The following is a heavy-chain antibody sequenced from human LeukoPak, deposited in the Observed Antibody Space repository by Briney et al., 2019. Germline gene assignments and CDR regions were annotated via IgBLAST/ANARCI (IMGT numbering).Heavy chain of an antibody. J-gene: IGHJ4*02. V-gene: IGHV3-66*01. Sequence: GGSLRLSCAASGFTVSSNYMSWVRRAPGKGLEWVSVIYSGGSTYYADSVKGRFTISRDNSKNTLYLQMNSLRAEDTAVYYCARVSSGWYYYWGQGTLVTVSS. D-gene: IGHD6-19*01. CDR2: IYSGGST. CDR3: ARVSSGWYYY. CDR1: GFTVSSNY.